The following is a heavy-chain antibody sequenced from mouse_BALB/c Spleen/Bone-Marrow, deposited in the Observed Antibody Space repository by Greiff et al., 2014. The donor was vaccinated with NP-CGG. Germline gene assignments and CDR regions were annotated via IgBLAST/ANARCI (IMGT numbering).Heavy chain of an antibody. Sequence: QVQLQQSGAELVRPGTSVKVFCKASGYAFTNYFIEWVKRRPGQGLEWIGVLNPGSGGTNYNKKFKGKATLTADKSSSTAYMQLSSLTSDDSAVYFCARDGNWFPYWGQGTLVTVSA. CDR3: ARDGNWFPY. CDR2: LNPGSGGT. V-gene: IGHV1-54*01. CDR1: GYAFTNYF. D-gene: IGHD2-1*01. J-gene: IGHJ3*01.